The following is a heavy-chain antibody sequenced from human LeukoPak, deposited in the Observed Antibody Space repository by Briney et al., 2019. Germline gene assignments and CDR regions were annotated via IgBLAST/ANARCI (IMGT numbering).Heavy chain of an antibody. D-gene: IGHD1-26*01. V-gene: IGHV4-38-2*02. CDR3: ARGYSGTFYAEYYFDY. CDR2: IYHSGSS. Sequence: PSETLSLTCTVSGYSISSGFYWGWIRQPPGKGLEWIGSIYHSGSSYYNPSLKSRVTISVDTSKNQFSLKLSSVTAADTAVYYCARGYSGTFYAEYYFDYWGQGTLVTVSS. CDR1: GYSISSGFY. J-gene: IGHJ4*02.